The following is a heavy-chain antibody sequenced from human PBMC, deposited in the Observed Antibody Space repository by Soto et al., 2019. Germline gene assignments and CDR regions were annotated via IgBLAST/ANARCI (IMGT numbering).Heavy chain of an antibody. Sequence: PVESLRLSCAISGFTFCSHAMSWVRQAPGRGLEWVSGISSDGISTYYADSVKGRFTVFRDNSKTTLYLQMNSLGAEDTAIYYCAKQEWSDYDSGGYFPDYWDQGPLVT. CDR3: AKQEWSDYDSGGYFPDY. D-gene: IGHD3-22*01. J-gene: IGHJ4*02. CDR1: GFTFCSHA. CDR2: ISSDGIST. V-gene: IGHV3-23*01.